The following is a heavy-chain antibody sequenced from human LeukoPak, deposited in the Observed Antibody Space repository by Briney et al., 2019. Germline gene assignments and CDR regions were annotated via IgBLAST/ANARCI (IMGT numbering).Heavy chain of an antibody. CDR2: IIPIFGTA. Sequence: ASVKVSCKASGGTFSSYAISWVRQAPGQGLEWMGGIIPIFGTANYAQKFQGRVTITADESTSTAYMELSSLRSEDTAVYYCARAYFHWLHWFDPWGQGTLVTVSS. V-gene: IGHV1-69*01. D-gene: IGHD3-9*01. CDR1: GGTFSSYA. CDR3: ARAYFHWLHWFDP. J-gene: IGHJ5*02.